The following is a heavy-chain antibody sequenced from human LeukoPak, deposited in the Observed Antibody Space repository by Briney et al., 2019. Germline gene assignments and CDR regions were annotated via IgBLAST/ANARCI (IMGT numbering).Heavy chain of an antibody. CDR2: ISGSGGST. J-gene: IGHJ4*02. Sequence: QSGGSLRLSCAASGFTFSSYAMSWVRQAPGKGLEWVSAISGSGGSTYYADSVKGRFTISRDNSKNTLYLQMNSLRAEDTAVYYCAKVPHYYDSSGYPSGIEGQFDYWGQGTLVTVSS. CDR1: GFTFSSYA. D-gene: IGHD3-22*01. CDR3: AKVPHYYDSSGYPSGIEGQFDY. V-gene: IGHV3-23*01.